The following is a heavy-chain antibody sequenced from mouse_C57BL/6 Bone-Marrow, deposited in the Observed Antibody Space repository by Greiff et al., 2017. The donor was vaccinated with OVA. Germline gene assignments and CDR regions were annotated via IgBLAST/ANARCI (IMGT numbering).Heavy chain of an antibody. CDR2: IHPNSGST. V-gene: IGHV1-64*01. D-gene: IGHD3-2*02. CDR1: GYTFTSYW. Sequence: VQLQQPGAELVKPGASVKLSCKASGYTFTSYWMHWVKQRPGQGLEWIGMIHPNSGSTNYNEKFKSKATLTVDKSSSTAYMQLSSLTSEDSAVYYCARIGGSSGTGAMDYWGQGTSVTVSS. J-gene: IGHJ4*01. CDR3: ARIGGSSGTGAMDY.